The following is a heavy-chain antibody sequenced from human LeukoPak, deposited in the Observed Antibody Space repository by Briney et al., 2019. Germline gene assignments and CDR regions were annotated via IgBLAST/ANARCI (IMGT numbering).Heavy chain of an antibody. CDR1: GFTFSSYA. Sequence: GGSLRLSCAASGFTFSSYAMSWVRQAPGKGLEWVLAISGSGGSTYYADSVKGRFTISRDNSKNTLYLQMNSLRAEDTAVYYCAKVTFKVAAYSGCFDYWGQGTLVTVSS. D-gene: IGHD2-15*01. CDR2: ISGSGGST. CDR3: AKVTFKVAAYSGCFDY. J-gene: IGHJ4*02. V-gene: IGHV3-23*01.